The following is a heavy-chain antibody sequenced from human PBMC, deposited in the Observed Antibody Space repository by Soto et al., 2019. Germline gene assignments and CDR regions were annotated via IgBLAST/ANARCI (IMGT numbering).Heavy chain of an antibody. J-gene: IGHJ5*02. CDR2: MNPNSGNT. CDR1: GYTFTKFD. D-gene: IGHD4-17*01. Sequence: QVQLVQSGAEVKKPAASVRVSCKASGYTFTKFDINWVRQATGQGLEWMGRMNPNSGNTGYAQKFQGRVTMTRNTSITTAYMELSTMRSEDTAVYYCVRADYGDYSHWFDPWGQGTLVTVSS. V-gene: IGHV1-8*01. CDR3: VRADYGDYSHWFDP.